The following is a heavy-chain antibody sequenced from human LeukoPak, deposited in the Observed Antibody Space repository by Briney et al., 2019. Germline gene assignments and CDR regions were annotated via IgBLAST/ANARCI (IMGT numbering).Heavy chain of an antibody. Sequence: PGGSLRLSCAASGFTFSSYWMHWVRQAPGKGPVWVSRINSDGSSTSYADSVKGRFTISRDNAKNTLYLQMNSLRAEDTAVYYCASGGVLGYCSSTSCQGGQGTLVTVSS. CDR1: GFTFSSYW. CDR3: ASGGVLGYCSSTSCQ. J-gene: IGHJ4*02. D-gene: IGHD2-2*01. CDR2: INSDGSST. V-gene: IGHV3-74*01.